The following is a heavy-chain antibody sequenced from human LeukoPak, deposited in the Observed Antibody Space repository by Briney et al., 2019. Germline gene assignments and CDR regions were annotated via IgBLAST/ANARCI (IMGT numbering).Heavy chain of an antibody. J-gene: IGHJ4*02. CDR3: AKDDSSGSYSDC. CDR1: EFTFSTYA. Sequence: GGSLRLSCAASEFTFSTYAMTWVRQAPGKGLEWVSTIDNSGGDTYYADSVKGRFTISRDNSKNTLYLQMNSLRAEDTAVYYCAKDDSSGSYSDCWGQGTLVTVSS. D-gene: IGHD3-10*01. CDR2: IDNSGGDT. V-gene: IGHV3-23*01.